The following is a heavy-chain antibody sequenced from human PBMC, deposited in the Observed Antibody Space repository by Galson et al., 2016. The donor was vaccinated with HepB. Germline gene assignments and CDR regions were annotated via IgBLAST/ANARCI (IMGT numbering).Heavy chain of an antibody. V-gene: IGHV3-13*01. J-gene: IGHJ6*04. CDR3: ARGKSLWTMAWNYGLDV. D-gene: IGHD4/OR15-4a*01. Sequence: SLRLSCAAPRFSFSLYDMHWVRQVTGKGLEWVSAIGTAPGATYYPDSVKGRFTISRENAKNSLYLQMNSLRAGDTAVYYCARGKSLWTMAWNYGLDVWGKGTTVTVSS. CDR2: IGTAPGAT. CDR1: RFSFSLYD.